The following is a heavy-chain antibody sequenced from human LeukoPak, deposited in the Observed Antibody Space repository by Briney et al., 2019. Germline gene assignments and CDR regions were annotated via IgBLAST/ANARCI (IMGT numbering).Heavy chain of an antibody. CDR1: GGSFSGYY. V-gene: IGHV4-34*01. CDR3: ARPRYCSGGSCHRSGLRY. Sequence: SETLSLTCAVYGGSFSGYYWSWIRQPPGKGLEWIGEINHSGSTNYNPSLKSRVTISVDTSKNQFSLKLSSVTAADTAVYYCARPRYCSGGSCHRSGLRYWSQGTLVTVSS. J-gene: IGHJ4*02. D-gene: IGHD2-15*01. CDR2: INHSGST.